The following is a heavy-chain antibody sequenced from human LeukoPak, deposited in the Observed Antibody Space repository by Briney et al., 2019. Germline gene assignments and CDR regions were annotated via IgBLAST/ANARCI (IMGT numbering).Heavy chain of an antibody. Sequence: SETLSLTCTVSGGSVSTSDYYWGWIRQSPVKGLEWIGDVFYTGKTNYNPSLRGRATISIDTSKNQFSLTLTYVTAADSAVYYCARVFDSWGQGTLVTVSS. J-gene: IGHJ4*02. CDR1: GGSVSTSDYY. CDR2: VFYTGKT. V-gene: IGHV4-39*07. CDR3: ARVFDS.